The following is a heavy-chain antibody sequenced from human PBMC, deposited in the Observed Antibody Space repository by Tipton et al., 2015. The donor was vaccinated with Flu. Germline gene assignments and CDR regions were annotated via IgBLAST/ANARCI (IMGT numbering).Heavy chain of an antibody. D-gene: IGHD6-19*01. J-gene: IGHJ4*02. CDR2: IYYSGST. Sequence: TLSLTCTVSGGSISSYYWSWIRQPPGKGLEWIGYIYYSGSTYYNPSLKSRVTISVDTSKNQFSLKLSSVTAADTAVYYCARDLGGHSSDWKGPFDYWGQGTLVTVSS. V-gene: IGHV4-59*12. CDR1: GGSISSYY. CDR3: ARDLGGHSSDWKGPFDY.